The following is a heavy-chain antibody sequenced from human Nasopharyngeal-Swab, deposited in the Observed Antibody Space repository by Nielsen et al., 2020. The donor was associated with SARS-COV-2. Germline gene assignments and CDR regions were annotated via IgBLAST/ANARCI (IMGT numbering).Heavy chain of an antibody. CDR1: GFNVTRFG. V-gene: IGHV3-30*03. CDR3: ARVDVHDAFDV. D-gene: IGHD3-16*01. J-gene: IGHJ3*01. CDR2: ISYDGTIQ. Sequence: GESLKISCAASGFNVTRFGMHWVRQAPGKGLKWMAFISYDGTIQYYADSVKGRFTISRDNAKNTLYLQMNSLRAEDTAVYYCARVDVHDAFDVWGQGTMVTVSS.